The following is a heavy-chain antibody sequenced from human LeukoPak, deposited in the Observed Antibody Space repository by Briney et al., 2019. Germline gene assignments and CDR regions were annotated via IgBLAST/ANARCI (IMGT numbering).Heavy chain of an antibody. CDR3: AGTGYYYCYYMDV. Sequence: GASVKVSCKASGYTFTSYYMHWVRQAPGQGLEWMGWINPNSGGTNYAQKFQGRVTMTRDTSTSTAYMELSRLRSDDTAVYYCAGTGYYYCYYMDVWGEGTTVTVSS. CDR2: INPNSGGT. CDR1: GYTFTSYY. J-gene: IGHJ6*03. D-gene: IGHD3-10*01. V-gene: IGHV1-2*02.